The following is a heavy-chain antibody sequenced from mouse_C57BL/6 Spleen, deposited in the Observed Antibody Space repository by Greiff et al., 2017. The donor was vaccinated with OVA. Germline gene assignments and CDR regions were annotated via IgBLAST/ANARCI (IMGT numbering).Heavy chain of an antibody. D-gene: IGHD2-2*01. J-gene: IGHJ4*01. CDR3: ARRGVWLRGAMDY. V-gene: IGHV1-42*01. CDR2: INPSTGGT. CDR1: GYSFTGYY. Sequence: VQLKESGPELVKPGASVKISCKASGYSFTGYYMNWVKQSPEKSLEWIGEINPSTGGTTYNQKFKAKATLTVDKSSSTAYMQLKSLTSEDSAGYYCARRGVWLRGAMDYWGQGTSVTVSS.